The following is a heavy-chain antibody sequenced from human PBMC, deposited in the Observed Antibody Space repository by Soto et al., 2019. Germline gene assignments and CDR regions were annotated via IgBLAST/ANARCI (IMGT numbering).Heavy chain of an antibody. J-gene: IGHJ4*02. CDR3: SIGSDSAWIDY. CDR1: GGSITSHNYY. Sequence: QLQMHESGPGLVKPSEALSLTCSVSGGSITSHNYYCGWIRQPPGKGLEWIGSMYSSGDTYYNPSLKSRVTISKDTSKNQFSLKLSSVTAADTAVYYCSIGSDSAWIDYWGQGTLVTVPS. V-gene: IGHV4-39*01. D-gene: IGHD1-1*01. CDR2: MYSSGDT.